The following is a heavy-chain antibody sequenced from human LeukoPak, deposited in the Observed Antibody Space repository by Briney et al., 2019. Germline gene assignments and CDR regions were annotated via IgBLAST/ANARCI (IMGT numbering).Heavy chain of an antibody. CDR1: GFTFSSYA. CDR2: ISGSGGST. D-gene: IGHD4-17*01. CDR3: ARGDYGGYDY. Sequence: PGGPLRLSCAASGFTFSSYAMSWVRQAPGKGLEWVSAISGSGGSTYYADSVKGRFTISRDNSKNTLYLQMNSLRAEDTAVYYCARGDYGGYDYWGQGTLVTVSS. J-gene: IGHJ4*02. V-gene: IGHV3-23*01.